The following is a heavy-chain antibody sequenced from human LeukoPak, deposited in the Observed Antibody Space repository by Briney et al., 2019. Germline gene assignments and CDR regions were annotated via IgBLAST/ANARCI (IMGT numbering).Heavy chain of an antibody. V-gene: IGHV5-51*01. CDR2: IFPGDSDT. J-gene: IGHJ5*02. Sequence: GESLKISCKGSGYKFTNYWIGWVRQMPGKGLEWMAIIFPGDSDTRYSPSFRDQVTISADKSISTAYLQWSSLKASDTAIYYCARQGDGYINNYFDPWGQGTLVTVSS. CDR3: ARQGDGYINNYFDP. D-gene: IGHD5-24*01. CDR1: GYKFTNYW.